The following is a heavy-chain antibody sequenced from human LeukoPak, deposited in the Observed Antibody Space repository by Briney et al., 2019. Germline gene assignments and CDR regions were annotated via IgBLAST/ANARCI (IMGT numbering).Heavy chain of an antibody. CDR3: ARGPTRTNAFDI. D-gene: IGHD1-7*01. CDR2: INHSGST. V-gene: IGHV4-34*01. J-gene: IGHJ3*02. Sequence: PSGTLSLTCAVYGGSFSGYYWSWIRQPPGKGLEWIGEINHSGSTNYNPSLKSRVTISVDTSKNQFSLKLSSVTAADTAVYYCARGPTRTNAFDIWGQGTMVTVSS. CDR1: GGSFSGYY.